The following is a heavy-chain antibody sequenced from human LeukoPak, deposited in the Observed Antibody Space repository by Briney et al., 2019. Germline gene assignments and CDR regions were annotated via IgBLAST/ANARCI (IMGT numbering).Heavy chain of an antibody. Sequence: GGSLRLSCAASGFTFSSYAMSWVRQAPGKGLEWVSAISGSGGSTYYADSVKGRFTISRDNSKNTLYLQMNSLRAEDTAVYYCAKEYYGSGSRTSAFDIWGQGTMVTVSS. CDR1: GFTFSSYA. D-gene: IGHD3-10*01. CDR2: ISGSGGST. J-gene: IGHJ3*02. CDR3: AKEYYGSGSRTSAFDI. V-gene: IGHV3-23*01.